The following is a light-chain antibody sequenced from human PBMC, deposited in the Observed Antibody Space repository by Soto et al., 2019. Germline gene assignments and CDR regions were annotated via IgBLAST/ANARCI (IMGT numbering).Light chain of an antibody. CDR2: DAS. CDR1: QNVDNW. Sequence: DIQMTQSPSTLSASVGDRVTITCRASQNVDNWVAWYQQKPGKAPKFLIYDASNLESGVPSRFSGRGSGTEXXXTXXSLXPDDFATYYCQRYNSNSRTFGQGTRV. CDR3: QRYNSNSRT. J-gene: IGKJ1*01. V-gene: IGKV1-5*01.